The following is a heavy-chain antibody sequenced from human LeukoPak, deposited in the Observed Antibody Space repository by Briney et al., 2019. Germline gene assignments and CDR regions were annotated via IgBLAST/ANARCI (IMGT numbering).Heavy chain of an antibody. CDR1: GFTFSSYA. D-gene: IGHD3-22*01. V-gene: IGHV3-23*01. CDR3: ARDTGYYYDSSGHDAFDI. J-gene: IGHJ3*02. Sequence: PGGSLRLSCAASGFTFSSYAMSWVRQAPGKGLEWVSAISGSGGSTYYADSVKGRFTISRDNSKNTLYLQMNSLRAEDTAVYYCARDTGYYYDSSGHDAFDIWGQGTMVTVSS. CDR2: ISGSGGST.